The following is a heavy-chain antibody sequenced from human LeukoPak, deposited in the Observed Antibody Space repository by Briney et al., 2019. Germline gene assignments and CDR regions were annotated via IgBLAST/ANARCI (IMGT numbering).Heavy chain of an antibody. CDR1: GFTFNHAW. V-gene: IGHV3-15*01. CDR2: IKGETEGGTT. Sequence: GGSLRLSCAASGFTFNHAWMNWVRQAPGKGLEWVGRIKGETEGGTTDYAAPVKGRFTISRDDSENTLYLQMNGPKTEDTAVYYCTTNSGWYQANCFDPWGQGTLVTVSS. J-gene: IGHJ5*02. CDR3: TTNSGWYQANCFDP. D-gene: IGHD6-19*01.